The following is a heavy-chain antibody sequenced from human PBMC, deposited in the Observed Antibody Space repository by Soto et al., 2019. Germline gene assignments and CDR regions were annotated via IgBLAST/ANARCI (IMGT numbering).Heavy chain of an antibody. CDR2: INHSGST. V-gene: IGHV4-34*01. J-gene: IGHJ5*02. CDR3: ARISPGNWFDP. CDR1: GGSFSGYY. Sequence: QVQLQQWGAGLLKPSETLSLTRAVYGGSFSGYYWSWIRQPPGKGLEWIGEINHSGSTNYNPSRKSRVTISVDTSKNQFTEKLSSVTAADTAVYYCARISPGNWFDPWGQGNLVTVSS. D-gene: IGHD3-3*02.